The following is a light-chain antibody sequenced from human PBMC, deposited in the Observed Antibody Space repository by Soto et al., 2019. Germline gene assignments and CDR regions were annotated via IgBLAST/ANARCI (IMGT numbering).Light chain of an antibody. CDR2: GAS. Sequence: EIVMTQSPATLSVSPGERATLSCRASQSVSSNLAWYQQKPGQAPRLLIYGASTRATGIPARFSGSGSGTEFTLTISSLQPDDFATYYCQQYHSYSRTFGQGTKVDIK. V-gene: IGKV3-15*01. CDR1: QSVSSN. CDR3: QQYHSYSRT. J-gene: IGKJ1*01.